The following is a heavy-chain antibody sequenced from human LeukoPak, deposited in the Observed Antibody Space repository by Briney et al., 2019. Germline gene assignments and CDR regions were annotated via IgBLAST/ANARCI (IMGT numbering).Heavy chain of an antibody. V-gene: IGHV3-48*01. CDR1: GFTFSSYS. D-gene: IGHD3-3*01. CDR2: ISSSSSTI. Sequence: GGSLRLSCAASGFTFSSYSMNWVRQAPGKGLEWVAYISSSSSTIYYADSVEGRVTISRDNAKNSLYLQMNSLKAEDTAVYSCARDRDDSRSGDYWGQGTLVTVSS. J-gene: IGHJ4*02. CDR3: ARDRDDSRSGDY.